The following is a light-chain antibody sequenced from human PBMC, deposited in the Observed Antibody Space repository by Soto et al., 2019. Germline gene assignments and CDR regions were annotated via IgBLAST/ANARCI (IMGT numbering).Light chain of an antibody. J-gene: IGKJ4*01. V-gene: IGKV3-15*01. CDR3: QQYNNWLALT. Sequence: EIVMTQSPATLSVSPGERATLSCRASQSVSSNLAWYQQKPGQAPRLLIYGASTRATGIPARFSGSGSGTEFTLTISSLQSEDFAVYYCQQYNNWLALTFGGGTRWISN. CDR1: QSVSSN. CDR2: GAS.